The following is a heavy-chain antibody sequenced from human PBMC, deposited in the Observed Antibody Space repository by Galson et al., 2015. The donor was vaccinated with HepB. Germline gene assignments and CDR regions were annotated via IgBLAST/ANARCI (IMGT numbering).Heavy chain of an antibody. D-gene: IGHD2-2*01. CDR2: ISYDGSNK. V-gene: IGHV3-30*18. Sequence: SLRLSCAASGFTFSSYGMHWVRQALGKGLEWVAVISYDGSNKYYADSVKGRFTISRDNSKNTLYLQMNSLRAEDTAVYYCAKDKHQLPPIQFDYWGQGTLVTVSS. CDR3: AKDKHQLPPIQFDY. J-gene: IGHJ4*02. CDR1: GFTFSSYG.